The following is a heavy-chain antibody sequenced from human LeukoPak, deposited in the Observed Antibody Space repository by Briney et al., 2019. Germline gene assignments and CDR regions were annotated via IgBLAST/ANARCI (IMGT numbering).Heavy chain of an antibody. CDR3: ATRDRWLQFPFDY. D-gene: IGHD5-24*01. V-gene: IGHV1-69*05. Sequence: RASVKVSCKASGGTFSSYAISWVRQAPGQGLEWMGGITPIFGTANYAQKFQGRVTITTDESTSTAYMELSSLRSEDTAVYYCATRDRWLQFPFDYWGQGTLVTVSS. CDR2: ITPIFGTA. CDR1: GGTFSSYA. J-gene: IGHJ4*02.